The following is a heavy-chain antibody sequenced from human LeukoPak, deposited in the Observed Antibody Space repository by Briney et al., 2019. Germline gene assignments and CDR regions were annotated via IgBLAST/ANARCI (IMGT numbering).Heavy chain of an antibody. CDR2: ISYDGSNK. V-gene: IGHV3-30-3*01. Sequence: GGSLRLSCAASGFTFSSYAMHWVRQAPGKGLEWVAVISYDGSNKYYADSVKGRFTISRDNSKNTLYLQMNSLRAEDTAVYYCARDPNGYCSSTSCRAPDYWGQGTLVTVSS. D-gene: IGHD2-2*03. CDR1: GFTFSSYA. CDR3: ARDPNGYCSSTSCRAPDY. J-gene: IGHJ4*02.